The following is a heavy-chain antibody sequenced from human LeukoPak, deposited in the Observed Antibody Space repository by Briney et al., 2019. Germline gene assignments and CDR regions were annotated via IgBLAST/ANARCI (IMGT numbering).Heavy chain of an antibody. J-gene: IGHJ4*02. Sequence: SETLSLTCTVSGGSISSYYWSWIRQPPGKGLEWIGYIYYSGSTNYNPSLTSRVTISVDTSKNQFSLKLSSVTAADTAVYYCARVRGYCSSTSCYSYFDYWGQGTLVTVSS. V-gene: IGHV4-59*01. CDR1: GGSISSYY. CDR2: IYYSGST. D-gene: IGHD2-2*02. CDR3: ARVRGYCSSTSCYSYFDY.